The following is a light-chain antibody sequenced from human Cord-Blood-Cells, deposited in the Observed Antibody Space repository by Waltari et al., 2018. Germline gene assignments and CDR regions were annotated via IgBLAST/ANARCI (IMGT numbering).Light chain of an antibody. V-gene: IGKV1-5*01. CDR1: QSISSW. CDR3: QQYNSYTIT. CDR2: DAS. Sequence: DIQMTQSPSTLSASVGDSVTITCRASQSISSWLAWYHQKPGKAPKLLIYDASSEESGVPSSCSGSESGTEFNLTISSLQPDDFATYYCQQYNSYTITFSQGTRLEIK. J-gene: IGKJ5*01.